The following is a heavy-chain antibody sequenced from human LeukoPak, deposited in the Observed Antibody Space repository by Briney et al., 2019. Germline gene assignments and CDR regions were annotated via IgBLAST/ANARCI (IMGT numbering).Heavy chain of an antibody. J-gene: IGHJ3*02. D-gene: IGHD5-18*01. CDR1: GGSISSSSYY. CDR3: ASAEYSYGQPLAAFDI. V-gene: IGHV4-39*07. Sequence: SGTLSLTCTVSGGSISSSSYYWGWIRQPPGKGLEWTGSIYYSGSTFYNPSLKSRVTISVDTSKNQFSLKLSSVTAADTAVYYCASAEYSYGQPLAAFDIWGQGTMVTVSS. CDR2: IYYSGST.